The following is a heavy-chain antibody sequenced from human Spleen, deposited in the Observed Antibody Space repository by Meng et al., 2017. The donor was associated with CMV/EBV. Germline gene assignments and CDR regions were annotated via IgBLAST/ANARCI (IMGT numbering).Heavy chain of an antibody. D-gene: IGHD5-24*01. CDR2: VYSGGST. V-gene: IGHV3-66*02. CDR1: GFTVSTTY. J-gene: IGHJ6*02. CDR3: AKDADNYYGLDV. Sequence: GESLKISCAASGFTVSTTYMNWVRQAPGKGLEWVSTVYSGGSTLYADSVKGRFTISRDSSKNILYLQMTSLRAEDTAVYYCAKDADNYYGLDVWGQGTTVTVSS.